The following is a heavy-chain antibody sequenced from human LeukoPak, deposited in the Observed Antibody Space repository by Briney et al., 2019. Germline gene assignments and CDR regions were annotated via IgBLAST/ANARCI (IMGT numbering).Heavy chain of an antibody. J-gene: IGHJ6*02. Sequence: PSETLSLTCAVSGGSISSGGYSWSWIRQPPGKGLEWIGYIYHSGSTNYNPSLKSRVTISVDTSKNQFSLKLSSVTAADTAVYYCATSRRIAARRYYYYYGMDVWGQGTTVTVSS. D-gene: IGHD6-6*01. CDR2: IYHSGST. V-gene: IGHV4-30-2*01. CDR1: GGSISSGGYS. CDR3: ATSRRIAARRYYYYYGMDV.